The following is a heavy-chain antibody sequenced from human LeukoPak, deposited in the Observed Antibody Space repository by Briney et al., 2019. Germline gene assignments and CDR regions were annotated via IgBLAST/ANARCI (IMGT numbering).Heavy chain of an antibody. D-gene: IGHD3-9*01. CDR2: INWNGGST. Sequence: GRSLRLSCAASGFTFDDYGMSWVRHAPGKGLEWVSGINWNGGSTGYADSVKGRFTISRDNAKNSLYLQMNSLRAEDTAVYYCARVKGLDILTGYYTLGWFDPWGQGTLVTVSS. CDR1: GFTFDDYG. CDR3: ARVKGLDILTGYYTLGWFDP. V-gene: IGHV3-20*04. J-gene: IGHJ5*02.